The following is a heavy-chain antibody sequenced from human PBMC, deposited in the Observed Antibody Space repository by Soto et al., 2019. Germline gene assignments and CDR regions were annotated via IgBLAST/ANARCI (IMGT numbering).Heavy chain of an antibody. CDR2: ISTDSSNT. CDR3: ARDWTGSGSYYTRAFDP. D-gene: IGHD3-10*01. Sequence: ASVKVSCKASGYSFISFGISWLRQAPGQGLEWMGWISTDSSNTDYAQKLQDRVTMTADTSTSTAYMELRRLRSDDTAVYFCARDWTGSGSYYTRAFDPWGQGTLVTVSS. CDR1: GYSFISFG. J-gene: IGHJ5*02. V-gene: IGHV1-18*01.